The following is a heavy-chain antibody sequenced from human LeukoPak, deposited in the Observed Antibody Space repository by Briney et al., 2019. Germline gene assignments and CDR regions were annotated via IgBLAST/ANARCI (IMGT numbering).Heavy chain of an antibody. V-gene: IGHV4-39*01. CDR1: GGSFSGHY. J-gene: IGHJ6*03. D-gene: IGHD3-3*01. CDR3: ALDAWDFWSGSTQFTVAGYMDV. CDR2: IYYSGST. Sequence: SSETLSLTCAVSGGSFSGHYWGWIRQPPGKGLEWIGSIYYSGSTYYNPSLKSRVTISVDTSKNQFSLKLSSVTAADTAVYYCALDAWDFWSGSTQFTVAGYMDVWGKGTTVTVSS.